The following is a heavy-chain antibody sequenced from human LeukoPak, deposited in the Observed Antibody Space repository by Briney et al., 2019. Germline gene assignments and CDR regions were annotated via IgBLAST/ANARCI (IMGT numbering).Heavy chain of an antibody. CDR1: GFTFTSSA. Sequence: TSVKVSCKASGFTFTSSAMQWVRHARGQRLEWIGWIVVGSGNTNYAQKFQERVTITRDMSTSTAYMELSSLRSEDTAVYYCARPLTTSGWYFDLWGRGTLVTVSS. D-gene: IGHD1-14*01. CDR2: IVVGSGNT. V-gene: IGHV1-58*02. J-gene: IGHJ2*01. CDR3: ARPLTTSGWYFDL.